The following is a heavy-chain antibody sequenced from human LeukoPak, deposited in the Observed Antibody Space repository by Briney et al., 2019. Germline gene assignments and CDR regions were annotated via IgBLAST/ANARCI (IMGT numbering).Heavy chain of an antibody. J-gene: IGHJ5*02. V-gene: IGHV3-30*02. CDR1: GFTFNNYG. CDR2: IQYDGSNK. Sequence: GGSLRLSCAASGFTFNNYGMHWVRQAPGKGLEWVASIQYDGSNKYYPDSVKGRFTISSDNSKNTLYLQMNSLRPEDTAVYYCAKTDYDVGLGSYGSWGQGALVTVAS. CDR3: AKTDYDVGLGSYGS. D-gene: IGHD3-10*01.